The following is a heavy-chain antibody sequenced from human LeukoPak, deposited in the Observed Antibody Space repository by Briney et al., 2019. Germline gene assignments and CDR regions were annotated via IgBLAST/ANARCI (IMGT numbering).Heavy chain of an antibody. Sequence: GGSLRLSCAASGFTFSDYYMSWIRQAPGKGLEWVSYTSSSGSTIYYADSVKGRFTISRDNAKNSLYLQMNSLRAEDTAVYYCARDRRSSSYYYYYGMDVWGQGTTVTVSS. V-gene: IGHV3-11*01. CDR2: TSSSGSTI. D-gene: IGHD6-13*01. J-gene: IGHJ6*02. CDR3: ARDRRSSSYYYYYGMDV. CDR1: GFTFSDYY.